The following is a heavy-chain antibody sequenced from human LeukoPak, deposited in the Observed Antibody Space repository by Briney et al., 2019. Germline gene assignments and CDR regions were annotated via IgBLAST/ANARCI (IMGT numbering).Heavy chain of an antibody. CDR3: AKDGHDILTGYHDAFDI. CDR2: ISYDGSNK. J-gene: IGHJ3*02. CDR1: GFTFSSYG. V-gene: IGHV3-30*18. Sequence: GGSLRLSCAASGFTFSSYGMHWVRQAPGKGLEWVAVISYDGSNKYYADSVKGRFTISRDNSKNTLYLQMNSLRAEDTAVYYCAKDGHDILTGYHDAFDIWGQGTMVTVSS. D-gene: IGHD3-9*01.